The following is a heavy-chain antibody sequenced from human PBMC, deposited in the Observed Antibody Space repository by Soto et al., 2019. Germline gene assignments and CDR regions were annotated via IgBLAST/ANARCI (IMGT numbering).Heavy chain of an antibody. Sequence: QITLNESGPTLVKPTQTLTLTCTFSGFSLSTRDVGVGWIRQPPGEALEWLGVVYWDDDKTYSPSLKSRLTITKDTSKNQVVLRMTKTDPVDTATYYCAHCRGGVASFWGQGTLVTVSS. CDR2: VYWDDDK. D-gene: IGHD2-2*01. V-gene: IGHV2-5*02. J-gene: IGHJ4*02. CDR3: AHCRGGVASF. CDR1: GFSLSTRDVG.